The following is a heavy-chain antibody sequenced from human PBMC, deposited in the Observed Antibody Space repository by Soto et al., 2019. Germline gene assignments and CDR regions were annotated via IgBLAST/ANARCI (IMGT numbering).Heavy chain of an antibody. J-gene: IGHJ6*03. V-gene: IGHV3-9*01. CDR3: AKDVVGGYYYYMDV. CDR2: ISWNSGSI. Sequence: PGGSLRLSCAASGFTFDDYAMHWVRQAPGKGLEWVSGISWNSGSIGYADSVKGRFTISRDNAKNSLYLQMNSLRAEDTALYYCAKDVVGGYYYYMDVWGKGTTVTVSS. CDR1: GFTFDDYA. D-gene: IGHD3-16*01.